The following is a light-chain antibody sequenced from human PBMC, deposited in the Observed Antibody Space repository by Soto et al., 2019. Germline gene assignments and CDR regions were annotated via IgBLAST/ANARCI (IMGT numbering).Light chain of an antibody. CDR1: SSDIGGYNY. CDR3: SSYTSTSTLYV. Sequence: QSALTQPASVSGSPGQSITISCTGTSSDIGGYNYVSWYQQLPGKVPKLIIYDVSHRPSGVSDRFSGSKSGNAASLTISGLQAEDEADYYCSSYTSTSTLYVFGTGTKVTVL. V-gene: IGLV2-14*03. J-gene: IGLJ1*01. CDR2: DVS.